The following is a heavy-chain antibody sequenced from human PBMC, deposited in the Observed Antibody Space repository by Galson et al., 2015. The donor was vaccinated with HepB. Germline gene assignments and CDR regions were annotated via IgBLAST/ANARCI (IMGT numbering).Heavy chain of an antibody. D-gene: IGHD3-22*01. V-gene: IGHV1-8*01. CDR3: ARVTYYYDIMAFDI. CDR2: MNPNSGNT. CDR1: GYTFTSYD. J-gene: IGHJ3*02. Sequence: SVTVSCKASGYTFTSYDINWVRQATGQGLEWMGWMNPNSGNTGYAQKFQGRVTMTRNTSISTAYMELSSLRSEDTAVYYCARVTYYYDIMAFDIWGQGTMVTVSS.